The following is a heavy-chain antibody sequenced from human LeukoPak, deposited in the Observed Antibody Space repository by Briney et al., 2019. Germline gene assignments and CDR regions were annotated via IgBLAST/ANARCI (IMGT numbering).Heavy chain of an antibody. V-gene: IGHV3-21*01. CDR2: ISSISHYI. Sequence: GGSLRLSCAGSGYSFRSHSMNWVRQAPGKGLEWVSSISSISHYIYYADSVKGRFTISRDNAKNSLYLQMNSLRAEDTALYYCTRDYYDSSGLPFDYWGQGTLVTVSS. D-gene: IGHD3-22*01. CDR3: TRDYYDSSGLPFDY. CDR1: GYSFRSHS. J-gene: IGHJ4*02.